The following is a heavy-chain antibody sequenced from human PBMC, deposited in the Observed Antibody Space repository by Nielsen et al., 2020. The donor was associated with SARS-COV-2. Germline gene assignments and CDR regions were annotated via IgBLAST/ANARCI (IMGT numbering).Heavy chain of an antibody. Sequence: QAPGKGLEWIGEINHSGSTNYNPSLKSRVTISVDTSKNQFSLKLSSVTAADTAVYYCARIYYDFWSGYYGMDVWGQGTTVTVSS. J-gene: IGHJ6*02. CDR2: INHSGST. CDR3: ARIYYDFWSGYYGMDV. V-gene: IGHV4-34*01. D-gene: IGHD3-3*01.